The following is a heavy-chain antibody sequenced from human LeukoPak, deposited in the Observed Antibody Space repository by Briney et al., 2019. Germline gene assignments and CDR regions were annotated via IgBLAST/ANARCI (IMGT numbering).Heavy chain of an antibody. CDR3: ARVSYYYYGSGSYSQDAFDI. D-gene: IGHD3-10*01. V-gene: IGHV3-7*01. J-gene: IGHJ3*02. Sequence: PGGSLRLSCAASGFTFSSYWMSWVRQAPGKGPEWVANIKQDGSEKYYVDSVKGRFTISRDNAKNSLYLQMNSLRAEDTAVYYCARVSYYYYGSGSYSQDAFDIWGQGTMVTVS. CDR1: GFTFSSYW. CDR2: IKQDGSEK.